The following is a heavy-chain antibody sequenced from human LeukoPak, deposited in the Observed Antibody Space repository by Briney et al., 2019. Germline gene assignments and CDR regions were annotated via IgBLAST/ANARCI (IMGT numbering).Heavy chain of an antibody. CDR3: ARDLDSYYDSSGYFDY. CDR2: IWYDGSNK. D-gene: IGHD3-22*01. Sequence: GGSLTLSCAASGFTFSSYGTHWVRQAPGKGLEWVAVIWYDGSNKYYADSVEGRFTISRDNSKNTLYLQMNSLRAEDTAVYYCARDLDSYYDSSGYFDYWGQGTLVTVSS. CDR1: GFTFSSYG. V-gene: IGHV3-33*01. J-gene: IGHJ4*02.